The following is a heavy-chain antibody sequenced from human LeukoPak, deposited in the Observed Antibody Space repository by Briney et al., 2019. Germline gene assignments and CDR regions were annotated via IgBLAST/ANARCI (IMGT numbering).Heavy chain of an antibody. Sequence: PSETLSLTCTVSGGSISSTSYYWGWIRQPPGKGLEWIGSIYYSGSTYYNPSLKSRVTLSVDTSKNQFSLELSSVTAADTAVYYCARLAVAARCFDYWGQGTLVTVSS. CDR3: ARLAVAARCFDY. D-gene: IGHD6-6*01. J-gene: IGHJ4*02. V-gene: IGHV4-39*01. CDR2: IYYSGST. CDR1: GGSISSTSYY.